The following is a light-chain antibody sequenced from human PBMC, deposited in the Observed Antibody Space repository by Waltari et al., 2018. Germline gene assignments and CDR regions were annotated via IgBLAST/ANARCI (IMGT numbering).Light chain of an antibody. J-gene: IGKJ2*01. CDR2: KAS. CDR1: QSISSL. CDR3: QQYNSYSRT. V-gene: IGKV1-5*03. Sequence: DIQMTQSPSTLSASVGDRVTITCRASQSISSLLAWYQQKPGKAPKLLIYKASSLESGVPSRFSGSGSGTEFPLTISSLQPDDFATYYCQQYNSYSRTFGQGTKLEIK.